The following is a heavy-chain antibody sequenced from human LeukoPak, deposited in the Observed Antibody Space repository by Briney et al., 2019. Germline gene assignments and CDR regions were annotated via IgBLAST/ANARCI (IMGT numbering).Heavy chain of an antibody. CDR1: GGSISSGGYY. CDR2: VFTSGST. J-gene: IGHJ4*02. V-gene: IGHV4-61*02. D-gene: IGHD6-6*01. CDR3: ARLYSSASIGVHYFDY. Sequence: PSQTLSLTCTVSGGSISSGGYYWSWIWQPAVKGLEWIGRVFTSGSTNYHPSLKSRVTISMDKSKNQFSLKLSSVTAADTAVYYCARLYSSASIGVHYFDYWGQGALVTVSS.